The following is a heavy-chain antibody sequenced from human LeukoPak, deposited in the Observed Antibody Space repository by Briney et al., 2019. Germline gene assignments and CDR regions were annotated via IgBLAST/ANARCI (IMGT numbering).Heavy chain of an antibody. Sequence: PGGSLRLSCAASGFTLSSYSMNWVRQAPGEGLEGVSSISSSNTYINYADSVKGRFTISRDNAKNSLYLQMNSLRAEDSAVYSCARDGYTVYEFPASWYFDLWGRGALVTVSS. CDR1: GFTLSSYS. J-gene: IGHJ2*01. CDR2: ISSSNTYI. CDR3: ARDGYTVYEFPASWYFDL. V-gene: IGHV3-21*01. D-gene: IGHD5/OR15-5a*01.